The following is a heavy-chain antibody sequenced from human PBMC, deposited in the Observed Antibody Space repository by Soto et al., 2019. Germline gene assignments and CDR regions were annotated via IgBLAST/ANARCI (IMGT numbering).Heavy chain of an antibody. CDR3: AFLSGYDYPHYYYYGMDV. CDR2: IYYSGST. CDR1: GGSVSSGSYY. V-gene: IGHV4-61*01. Sequence: PSEPLSLTCTVSGGSVSSGSYYWSWIRQPPGKGLEWIGYIYYSGSTNYNPSLKSRVTISVDTAKNQLSLKLSSVTAADTAVYYCAFLSGYDYPHYYYYGMDVCGQWTPVTV. J-gene: IGHJ6*02. D-gene: IGHD5-12*01.